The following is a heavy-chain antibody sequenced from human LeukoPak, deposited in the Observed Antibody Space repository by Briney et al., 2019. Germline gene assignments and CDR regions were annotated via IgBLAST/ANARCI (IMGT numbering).Heavy chain of an antibody. J-gene: IGHJ4*02. V-gene: IGHV4-34*01. Sequence: GSLRLSCAASGFTFSSYAMSWVRQPPGKGLEWIGEINHSGSTNYNPSLKSRVTISVGTSKNQFSLKLSSVTAADTAVYYCARGLAYCGGDCYSTYYFDYWGQGTLVTVSS. CDR2: INHSGST. D-gene: IGHD2-21*02. CDR3: ARGLAYCGGDCYSTYYFDY. CDR1: GFTFSSYA.